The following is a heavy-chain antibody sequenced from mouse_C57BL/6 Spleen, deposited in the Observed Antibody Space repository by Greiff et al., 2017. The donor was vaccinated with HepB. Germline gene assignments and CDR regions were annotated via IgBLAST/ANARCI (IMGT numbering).Heavy chain of an antibody. CDR2: INPNNGGT. J-gene: IGHJ1*03. CDR3: ARKGITTVVAIYWYFDV. CDR1: GYTFTDYN. D-gene: IGHD1-1*01. V-gene: IGHV1-18*01. Sequence: VQLQQSGPELVKPGASVKIPCKASGYTFTDYNMDWVKQSHGKSLEWIGDINPNNGGTIYNQKFKGKATLTVDKSSSTAYMELRSLTSEDTAVYYCARKGITTVVAIYWYFDVWGTGTTVTVSS.